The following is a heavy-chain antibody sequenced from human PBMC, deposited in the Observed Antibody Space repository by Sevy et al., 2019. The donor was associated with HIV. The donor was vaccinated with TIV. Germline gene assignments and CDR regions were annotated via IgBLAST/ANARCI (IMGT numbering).Heavy chain of an antibody. V-gene: IGHV4-30-4*01. CDR2: IYYSGST. J-gene: IGHJ6*02. Sequence: SETLSLTCTVSGGSISSGDYYWSWIRQPPGKGLEWIGYIYYSGSTYYNPSLKSRVTISVDTSKNQFSLKLSSVTAADTAVYYCAREGYSYGYAGMDVWGLGTTVTVSS. CDR1: GGSISSGDYY. D-gene: IGHD5-18*01. CDR3: AREGYSYGYAGMDV.